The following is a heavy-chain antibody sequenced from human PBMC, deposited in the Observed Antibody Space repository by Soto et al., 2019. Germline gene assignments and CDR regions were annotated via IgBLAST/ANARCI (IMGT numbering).Heavy chain of an antibody. CDR3: ARAYYYDSSGYYLFDY. CDR1: GGSISSYY. V-gene: IGHV4-59*01. Sequence: SETLSLTCTVSGGSISSYYWSWIRQPPGKGLEWIGYIYYSGSTNYNPSLKSRVTISVDTSKNQFSLKLSSVTAADTAVYYCARAYYYDSSGYYLFDYWGQGTLVTVSS. CDR2: IYYSGST. J-gene: IGHJ4*02. D-gene: IGHD3-22*01.